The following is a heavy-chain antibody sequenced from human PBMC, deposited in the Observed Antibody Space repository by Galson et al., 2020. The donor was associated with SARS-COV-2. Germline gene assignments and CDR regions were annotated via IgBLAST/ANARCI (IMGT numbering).Heavy chain of an antibody. CDR1: GGSISSYY. Sequence: SETLFLTCTVSGGSISSYYWSWIRQPPGKGLEWIGYIYYSGSTNYNPSLKSRVTISVDTSKNQFSLKLSSVTAADTAVYYCARSSSTVTIDYWGQGTLVTVSS. CDR2: IYYSGST. J-gene: IGHJ4*02. D-gene: IGHD4-17*01. CDR3: ARSSSTVTIDY. V-gene: IGHV4-59*01.